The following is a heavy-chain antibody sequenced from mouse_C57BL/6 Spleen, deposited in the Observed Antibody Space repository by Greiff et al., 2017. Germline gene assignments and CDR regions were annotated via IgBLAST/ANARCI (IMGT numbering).Heavy chain of an antibody. CDR1: GFNIKNTY. J-gene: IGHJ4*01. CDR2: IDPANGNT. Sequence: VQLQQSVAELVRPGASVKLSCTASGFNIKNTYMHGVKQRPEQGLEWIGRIDPANGNTKYAPKFQGKATITADTSSNTAYLQLSSLTSEDTAIYYCARDGPGAMDYWGQGTSVTVSS. V-gene: IGHV14-3*01. CDR3: ARDGPGAMDY.